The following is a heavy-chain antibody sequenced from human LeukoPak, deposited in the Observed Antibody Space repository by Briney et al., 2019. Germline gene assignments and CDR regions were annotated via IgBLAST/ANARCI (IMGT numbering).Heavy chain of an antibody. D-gene: IGHD6-13*01. J-gene: IGHJ4*02. V-gene: IGHV3-30*02. CDR2: IWYGGSNK. Sequence: PGGSLRLSCAASGFTFSSYGMHWVRQAPGKGLEWVAVIWYGGSNKYYADSVKGRFTISRDNSKNTLCLQMNSLRAEDKAVYYCAKDRLAADDYWGQGTLVTVSS. CDR1: GFTFSSYG. CDR3: AKDRLAADDY.